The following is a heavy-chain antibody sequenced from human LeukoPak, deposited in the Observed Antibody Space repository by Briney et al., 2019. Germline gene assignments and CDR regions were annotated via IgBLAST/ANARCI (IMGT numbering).Heavy chain of an antibody. V-gene: IGHV1-24*01. CDR2: FNPEDAET. CDR3: ARDRTQHAFDI. J-gene: IGHJ3*02. D-gene: IGHD2-2*01. Sequence: ASVKVSCKVSGHTLSDLSMHWVRQAPGKGLEWMGGFNPEDAETIYAQKLQGRVTMTTDTSTSTAYMELRSLRSDDTAVYYCARDRTQHAFDIWGQGTMVTVSS. CDR1: GHTLSDLS.